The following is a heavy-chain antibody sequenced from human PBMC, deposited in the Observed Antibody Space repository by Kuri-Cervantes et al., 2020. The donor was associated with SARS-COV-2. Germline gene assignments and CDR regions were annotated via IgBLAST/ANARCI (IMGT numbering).Heavy chain of an antibody. CDR1: GGSFSGYY. D-gene: IGHD2-2*01. CDR2: INHSGST. CDR3: ARNAPPPSQYCSSTSCYGGYYFDY. Sequence: SQTLSLTCAVYGGSFSGYYWSWIRQPPGKGLEWIGEINHSGSTNYNPSLQSRVTISVDTSKNQFSLKLSSVTAADTAVYYCARNAPPPSQYCSSTSCYGGYYFDYWGQGTLVTVSS. J-gene: IGHJ4*02. V-gene: IGHV4-34*01.